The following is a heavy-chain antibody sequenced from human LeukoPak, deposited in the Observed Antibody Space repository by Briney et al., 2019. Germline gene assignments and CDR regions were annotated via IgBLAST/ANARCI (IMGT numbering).Heavy chain of an antibody. CDR1: GFTFSSYW. CDR2: RSYDGSNK. CDR3: ARDAPHYGSGSHKPWRDYFDY. Sequence: PVGSLRLSCAASGFTFSSYWMCWGCHGPREGLEWVAVRSYDGSNKYYADSVKGRFTISRDNTKNTLYLQMNSLRAEDTAVYYCARDAPHYGSGSHKPWRDYFDYWGQGTLVTVSS. J-gene: IGHJ4*02. D-gene: IGHD3-10*01. V-gene: IGHV3-30*03.